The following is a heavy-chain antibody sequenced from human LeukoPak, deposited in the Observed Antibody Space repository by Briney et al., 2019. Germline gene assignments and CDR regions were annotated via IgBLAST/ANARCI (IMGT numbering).Heavy chain of an antibody. D-gene: IGHD3-22*01. J-gene: IGHJ4*02. CDR3: ARGDSSGYNPDY. V-gene: IGHV3-64*01. CDR2: ISSNGGST. CDR1: GFTFSSYA. Sequence: GGSLRLSCAASGFTFSSYAMHWVRQAPGKGLEYVSAISSNGGSTYYANSVKGRFTISRDNSKNTLYLQMGSLRAEDMAVYYCARGDSSGYNPDYWGQGTLVTVSS.